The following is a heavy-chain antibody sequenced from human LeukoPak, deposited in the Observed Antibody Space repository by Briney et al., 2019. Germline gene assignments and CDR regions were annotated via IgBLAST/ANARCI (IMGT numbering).Heavy chain of an antibody. CDR3: AREFHDILTGSSPVWFDP. V-gene: IGHV4-59*01. Sequence: PSETLSLTCTVSGGSISSYYWSWIRQPPGEGLEWIGYIYYSGSTNYNPSLKSRVTISVDTSKNQFSLKLSSVTAADTAVYYCAREFHDILTGSSPVWFDPWGQGTLVTVSS. J-gene: IGHJ5*02. D-gene: IGHD3-9*01. CDR2: IYYSGST. CDR1: GGSISSYY.